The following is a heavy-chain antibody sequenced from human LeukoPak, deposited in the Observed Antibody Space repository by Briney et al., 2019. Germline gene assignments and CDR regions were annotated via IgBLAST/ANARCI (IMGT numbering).Heavy chain of an antibody. J-gene: IGHJ6*02. CDR2: ISGDGGST. V-gene: IGHV3-43*02. CDR3: AKDGAVAGNALYFYYAMDV. D-gene: IGHD6-19*01. CDR1: GFTFSDYW. Sequence: GGSLRLSCVASGFTFSDYWMSWVRQAPGKGLEWVSLISGDGGSTYYADSVKGRFTISRDNSKNSLYLQMNSLRTEDTALYYCAKDGAVAGNALYFYYAMDVWGQGTTVTVSS.